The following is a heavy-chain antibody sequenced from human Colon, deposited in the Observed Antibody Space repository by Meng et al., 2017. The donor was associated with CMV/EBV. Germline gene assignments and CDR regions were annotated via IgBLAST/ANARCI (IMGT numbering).Heavy chain of an antibody. CDR1: GFTLSSYW. J-gene: IGHJ4*02. V-gene: IGHV3-74*03. Sequence: GGSLRLSCAASGFTLSSYWMHWVRQAPGKGLVWVARLNNDGTYMTYADSVRGRFPISRDNAQNTVYLQMNRLTADDTAVYYCARPRDGYSPFDLWGQGTPVTVSS. D-gene: IGHD5-24*01. CDR3: ARPRDGYSPFDL. CDR2: LNNDGTYM.